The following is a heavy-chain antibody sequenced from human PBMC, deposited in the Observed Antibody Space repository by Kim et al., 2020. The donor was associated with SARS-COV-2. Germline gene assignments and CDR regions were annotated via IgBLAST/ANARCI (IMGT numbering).Heavy chain of an antibody. CDR3: ARGCAGGCHRVDY. V-gene: IGHV3-74*01. D-gene: IGHD6-19*01. CDR1: GFTFSKYW. J-gene: IGHJ4*02. CDR2: IYPDGSHK. Sequence: GGSLRLSCAASGFTFSKYWMHWVRQAPGKGLVWVSRIYPDGSHKNYADSVKGRFTISRDNAKNTVYLQLNSLRADDTAIYYCARGCAGGCHRVDYWGQGTLVTVST.